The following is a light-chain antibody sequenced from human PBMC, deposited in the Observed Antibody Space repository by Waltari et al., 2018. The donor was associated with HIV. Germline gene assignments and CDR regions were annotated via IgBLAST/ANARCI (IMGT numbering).Light chain of an antibody. CDR2: RAS. CDR1: PSVSSN. V-gene: IGKV3-15*01. J-gene: IGKJ2*01. Sequence: EIVMTQSPATLSVSPGERATLSCRASPSVSSNFAWYQQKPGQAPRLLIYRASTRATGIPARFSGSGSGTEFTLTISSLQSEDFAVYYCQQYNNWPYTFGPGTKLEI. CDR3: QQYNNWPYT.